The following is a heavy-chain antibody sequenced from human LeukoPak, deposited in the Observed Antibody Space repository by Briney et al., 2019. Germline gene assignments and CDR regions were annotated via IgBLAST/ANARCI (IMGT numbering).Heavy chain of an antibody. CDR1: GFTVSSNY. CDR3: ARERYSYGYRRATLDY. CDR2: IYSGGST. J-gene: IGHJ4*02. D-gene: IGHD5-18*01. Sequence: GGSLRLSCAASGFTVSSNYMSWVRQAPGKGLEWVSVIYSGGSTYYADSVKGRFTISRDNSKNTLYLQMNSLRAEDTAVYYCARERYSYGYRRATLDYWGQGTLVTVSS. V-gene: IGHV3-66*01.